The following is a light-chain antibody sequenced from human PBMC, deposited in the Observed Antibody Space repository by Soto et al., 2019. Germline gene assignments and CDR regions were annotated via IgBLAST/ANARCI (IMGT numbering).Light chain of an antibody. CDR3: QSYDKRLTAYV. V-gene: IGLV1-40*01. CDR2: GNG. CDR1: SSSIGAGYE. J-gene: IGLJ1*01. Sequence: QSVLTQPPSVSGAPGQMVTISWSGTSSSIGAGYEVHWYHQLPGTAPKLVVSGNGNRPSGVPDRLSASKSGTSASLAITGLQAEDEGHYYCQSYDKRLTAYVFGTGTKVTVL.